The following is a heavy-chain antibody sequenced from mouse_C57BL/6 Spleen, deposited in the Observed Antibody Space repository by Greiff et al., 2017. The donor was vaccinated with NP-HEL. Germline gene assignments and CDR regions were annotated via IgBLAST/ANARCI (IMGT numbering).Heavy chain of an antibody. J-gene: IGHJ2*01. Sequence: VQLQQPGTELVKPGASVKLSCKASGYTFTSYWMHWVKQRPGQGLEWIGNINPSNGGTNYNEKFKSKATLTVDKSSSSAYMQLSSLTSADSAVFYCARERVTVVAREFDYWGQGTTLTVSA. CDR2: INPSNGGT. CDR3: ARERVTVVAREFDY. CDR1: GYTFTSYW. V-gene: IGHV1-53*01. D-gene: IGHD1-1*01.